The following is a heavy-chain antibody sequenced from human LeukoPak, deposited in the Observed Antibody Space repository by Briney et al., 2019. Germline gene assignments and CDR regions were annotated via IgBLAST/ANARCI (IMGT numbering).Heavy chain of an antibody. CDR2: IWYDGSNK. J-gene: IGHJ6*02. D-gene: IGHD3-16*01. CDR3: ARGTVWRLGSYGLDV. V-gene: IGHV3-33*01. Sequence: GGSLRLSCAASGFTFSSYGMHWVRQAPGKGLEWVAVIWYDGSNKYYADSVKGRFTISRDNSKNTVYLQMNALRAEDSAVYYCARGTVWRLGSYGLDVWGQGTTVTVSS. CDR1: GFTFSSYG.